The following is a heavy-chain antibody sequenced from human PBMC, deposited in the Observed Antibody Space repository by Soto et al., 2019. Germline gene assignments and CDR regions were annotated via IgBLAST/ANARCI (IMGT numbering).Heavy chain of an antibody. CDR1: GFTFSSYA. Sequence: GGSLRLSCAASGFTFSSYAMSWVRQAPGKGLEWVSAISGSGGSTYYADSVKGRFTISRDNSKNKLYLQMNSLRAEDAAVYYCSKGPMVRGVTEAYYFDYWGQGTLVTVSS. V-gene: IGHV3-23*01. CDR3: SKGPMVRGVTEAYYFDY. J-gene: IGHJ4*02. D-gene: IGHD3-10*01. CDR2: ISGSGGST.